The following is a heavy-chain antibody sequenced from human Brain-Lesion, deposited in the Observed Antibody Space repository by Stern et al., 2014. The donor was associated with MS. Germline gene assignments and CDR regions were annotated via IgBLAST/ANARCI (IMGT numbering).Heavy chain of an antibody. CDR1: GYTFTGYY. V-gene: IGHV1-2*04. CDR3: ATYYYDSTGYNDF. CDR2: INPKSGGT. D-gene: IGHD3-22*01. Sequence: QMQLVQSGAEVKKPGASVKVSCKASGYTFTGYYMHWVRQAPGQGLEWMGWINPKSGGTNYAQKFQGWVTMTRDTSINTAYMELSRLRSDDTAVYYCATYYYDSTGYNDFWGQGTLGTVAS. J-gene: IGHJ4*02.